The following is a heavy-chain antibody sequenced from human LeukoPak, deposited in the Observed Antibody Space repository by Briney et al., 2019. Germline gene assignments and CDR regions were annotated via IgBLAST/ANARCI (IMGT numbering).Heavy chain of an antibody. Sequence: SETLPLTCTVSGVSISSSNSYWGWIRQPPGKGLEWIGSIYYSGSSNYNPSLNSRVTISMDTSKNQFSLKLNSVTAADTAIYYCARDWVAGKFDYWGQGTLLAVSS. D-gene: IGHD6-19*01. CDR3: ARDWVAGKFDY. CDR1: GVSISSSNSY. CDR2: IYYSGSS. J-gene: IGHJ4*02. V-gene: IGHV4-39*07.